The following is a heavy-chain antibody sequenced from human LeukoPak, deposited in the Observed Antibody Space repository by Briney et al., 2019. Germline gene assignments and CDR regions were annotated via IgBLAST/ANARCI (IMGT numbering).Heavy chain of an antibody. D-gene: IGHD2-2*01. Sequence: GGSLRLSCAASGFTFSSYPMSWVRQAPAKGLEWVSAISGSGGSTYYADSVKGRFTISRDNSKNTLYLQMNSLRAEDTAVYYCAKKFNPDIVVVPAYFDYWGQGTLVTVSS. CDR2: ISGSGGST. CDR3: AKKFNPDIVVVPAYFDY. V-gene: IGHV3-23*01. CDR1: GFTFSSYP. J-gene: IGHJ4*02.